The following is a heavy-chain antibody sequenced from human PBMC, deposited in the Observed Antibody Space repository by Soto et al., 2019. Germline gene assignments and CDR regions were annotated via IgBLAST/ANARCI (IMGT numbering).Heavy chain of an antibody. V-gene: IGHV3-23*01. D-gene: IGHD6-13*01. CDR3: ARRGPGTYFDY. J-gene: IGHJ4*02. CDR2: ISGSGDST. CDR1: GFTFSSYA. Sequence: EVQLLDSGGGLVQPGGSLRLSCAASGFTFSSYAMSWVRQAPGKGLEWVSVISGSGDSTYYADSVKGRFTISRDNSKNTLYPQMNSLRTEDTAVYYCARRGPGTYFDYWGQGTLVTVSS.